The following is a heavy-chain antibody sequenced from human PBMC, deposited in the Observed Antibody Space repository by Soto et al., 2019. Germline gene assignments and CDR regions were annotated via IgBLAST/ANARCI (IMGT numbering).Heavy chain of an antibody. V-gene: IGHV2-70*04. D-gene: IGHD3-22*01. CDR1: GFSLSTSGMR. Sequence: SGPTLVNPTQTLTLTCTFSGFSLSTSGMRVSWIRQPPGKALEWLARIDWDDDKFYSTSLKTRLTISKDTSKNQVVLTMTNMDPVDTDTYYCARTSINYDFGWFDTWGQGTLVTVSS. CDR3: ARTSINYDFGWFDT. J-gene: IGHJ5*02. CDR2: IDWDDDK.